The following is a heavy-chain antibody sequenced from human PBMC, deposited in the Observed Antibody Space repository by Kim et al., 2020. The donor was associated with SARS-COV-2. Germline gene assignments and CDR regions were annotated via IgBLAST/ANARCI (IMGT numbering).Heavy chain of an antibody. D-gene: IGHD1-26*01. J-gene: IGHJ4*02. CDR2: TSADASTK. CDR3: AKGKSGSLFAPADY. CDR1: GFTFSSYA. Sequence: GGSLRLSCAASGFTFSSYAMSWFRQAPGKGLEWVSGTSADASTKYYADSVKGRFTISRDNSKNTLFLQMNSLRAEDTAIYYCAKGKSGSLFAPADYGGQGALVTSSS. V-gene: IGHV3-23*01.